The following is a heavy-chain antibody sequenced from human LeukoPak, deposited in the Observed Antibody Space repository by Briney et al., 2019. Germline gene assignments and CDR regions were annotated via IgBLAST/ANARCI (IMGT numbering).Heavy chain of an antibody. CDR3: GKDLGRTGRGHDALDI. D-gene: IGHD3-10*01. J-gene: IGHJ3*02. V-gene: IGHV4-59*01. Sequence: SETLSLTCTVSGGSISSYYWSWIRQPPGKGLEWIGYIYYIGSTNYNPSLKSRVTISVDTSKNQFSLKLSSVTAADTAVFYCGKDLGRTGRGHDALDIWGQGTMVTVSS. CDR1: GGSISSYY. CDR2: IYYIGST.